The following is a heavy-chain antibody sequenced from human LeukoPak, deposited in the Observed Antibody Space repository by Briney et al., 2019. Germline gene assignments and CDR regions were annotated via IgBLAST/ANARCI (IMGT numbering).Heavy chain of an antibody. CDR2: VHYSGPT. Sequence: SEALSLTCTVSGGSLIANAYYWAWVRQPPGKGLERIGSVHYSGPTVYSASLKSRVTVSADTSTNQFSLRLSSVTAADTAVYYCARHAAGGTVVFDYWGQGALVIVSS. CDR3: ARHAAGGTVVFDY. J-gene: IGHJ4*02. D-gene: IGHD6-13*01. CDR1: GGSLIANAYY. V-gene: IGHV4-39*01.